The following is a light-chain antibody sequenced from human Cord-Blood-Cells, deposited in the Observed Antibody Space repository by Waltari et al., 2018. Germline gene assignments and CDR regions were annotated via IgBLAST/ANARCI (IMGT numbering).Light chain of an antibody. CDR2: DVS. CDR3: CSYAGSYVV. V-gene: IGLV2-11*01. J-gene: IGLJ2*01. Sequence: QSALTQPRSVSGSPGQSVTIHCTGTSSDVGGYNYVSWYQQHPGKAPKLMIYDVSKRPSGVPDRFSGSKSGNTASLTISGLQAEDEADYYCCSYAGSYVVFGGGTKLTVL. CDR1: SSDVGGYNY.